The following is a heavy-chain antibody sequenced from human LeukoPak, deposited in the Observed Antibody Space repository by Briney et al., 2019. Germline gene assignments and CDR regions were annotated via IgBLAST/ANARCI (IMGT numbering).Heavy chain of an antibody. Sequence: GGSLRLSCVASGFTFRSYEMNWVRQAPGKGLEWVADISSSGSTIKYADSVKGRFTISRDNAKNSLYLQMNSLRAEDTAVYYCARLARSLDLWGQGTLVTVSS. CDR2: ISSSGSTI. V-gene: IGHV3-48*03. CDR3: ARLARSLDL. D-gene: IGHD3/OR15-3a*01. J-gene: IGHJ4*02. CDR1: GFTFRSYE.